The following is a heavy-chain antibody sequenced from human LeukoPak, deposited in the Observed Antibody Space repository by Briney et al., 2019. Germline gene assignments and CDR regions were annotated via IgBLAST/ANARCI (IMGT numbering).Heavy chain of an antibody. V-gene: IGHV3-23*01. CDR1: GFTFSSYA. J-gene: IGHJ4*02. D-gene: IGHD2-15*01. CDR3: AKSNTGRVVAAPDF. Sequence: GGSLRLSCAASGFTFSSYAMSWVRQAPGKGLEWVSAISGSGGSTYYADSVKGRFTISRDNSKNTLYLQMNSLRAEDTAVYSCAKSNTGRVVAAPDFWGQGTLVTVSS. CDR2: ISGSGGST.